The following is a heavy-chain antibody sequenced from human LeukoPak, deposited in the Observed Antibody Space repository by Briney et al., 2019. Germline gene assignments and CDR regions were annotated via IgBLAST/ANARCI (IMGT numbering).Heavy chain of an antibody. CDR1: GGSISSSSYY. D-gene: IGHD3-10*01. Sequence: SETLSLTCTVSGGSISSSSYYWGWIRQPPGKGLEWIGSIYYSGSTYYNPSLKSRVTISVDTSKNQFSLELSSVTAADTAVYYCARTNIWFGELSWFDPWGQGTLVTVSS. J-gene: IGHJ5*02. CDR2: IYYSGST. CDR3: ARTNIWFGELSWFDP. V-gene: IGHV4-39*01.